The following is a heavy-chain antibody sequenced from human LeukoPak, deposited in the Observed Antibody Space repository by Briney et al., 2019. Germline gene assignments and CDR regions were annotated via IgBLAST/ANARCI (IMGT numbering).Heavy chain of an antibody. V-gene: IGHV3-30*02. Sequence: GGSLRLSCAPSGFTFSAYGLHWVRQAPGKGLAWGAFIGNDGAVKNYADSVKGRFTISRDNSKNTLYLQVNSLRADDTAVYHCGKNNYGTDSDYYYMGVWGKGTTVTVSS. CDR1: GFTFSAYG. CDR2: IGNDGAVK. CDR3: GKNNYGTDSDYYYMGV. D-gene: IGHD4/OR15-4a*01. J-gene: IGHJ6*03.